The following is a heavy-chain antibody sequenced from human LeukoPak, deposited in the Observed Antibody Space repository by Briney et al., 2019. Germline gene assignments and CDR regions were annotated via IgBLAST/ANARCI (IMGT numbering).Heavy chain of an antibody. CDR1: GGSISSSNFY. Sequence: SETLSLTCTVSGGSISSSNFYWGWIRQPPGKEPEWIGSIYYSGSTYYNPSLKSRVSISVDTSKDQFSLKLSSVTAADTAVYYCARDNIVVVAATKAYYFDYWGQGTLVTVSS. J-gene: IGHJ4*02. V-gene: IGHV4-39*07. CDR2: IYYSGST. CDR3: ARDNIVVVAATKAYYFDY. D-gene: IGHD2-15*01.